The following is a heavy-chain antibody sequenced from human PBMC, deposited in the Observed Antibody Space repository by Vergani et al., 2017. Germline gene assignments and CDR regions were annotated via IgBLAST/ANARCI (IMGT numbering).Heavy chain of an antibody. CDR1: GFTLSSYG. CDR2: IRYDGSNK. V-gene: IGHV3-30*02. J-gene: IGHJ3*02. Sequence: QVQLVESGGGVVQPGGSLRLSCAASGFTLSSYGMHWVRQAPGKGLEWGAFIRYDGSNKYYADSVKGRFTISRDNSKNTLYLQMNSLRAEDTAVYYCAREKYCSSASCYPGRDAFDIWGQGTMVTVSS. CDR3: AREKYCSSASCYPGRDAFDI. D-gene: IGHD2-2*01.